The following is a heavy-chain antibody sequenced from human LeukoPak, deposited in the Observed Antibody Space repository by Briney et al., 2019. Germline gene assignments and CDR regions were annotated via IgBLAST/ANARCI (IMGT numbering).Heavy chain of an antibody. J-gene: IGHJ4*02. D-gene: IGHD1-26*01. V-gene: IGHV1-69*05. CDR3: AREFSGRYPPSYFDY. CDR1: GGTFSSYA. Sequence: ASVKVSCKASGGTFSSYAISWVRQAPGQGLEWMGGIIPIFGTANYAQKLQGRVTVTTDTSTSTAYMELRSLRSDDTAVYYCAREFSGRYPPSYFDYWGQGTLVTVSS. CDR2: IIPIFGTA.